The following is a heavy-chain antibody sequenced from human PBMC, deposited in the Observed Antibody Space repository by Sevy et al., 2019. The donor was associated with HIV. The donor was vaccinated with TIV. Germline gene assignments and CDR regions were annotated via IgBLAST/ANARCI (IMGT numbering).Heavy chain of an antibody. J-gene: IGHJ4*02. Sequence: GGSLRLSCAVSGFTFSDYYMSWIRQAPGKGLEWVSDISSGSTYTKYAHSVKGRFTISRDNAKNSLYLQMNSLRVEDMAVYYCSRDRRNYAGQYFDYWGQGTLVTVSS. CDR2: ISSGSTYT. CDR1: GFTFSDYY. D-gene: IGHD1-7*01. CDR3: SRDRRNYAGQYFDY. V-gene: IGHV3-11*06.